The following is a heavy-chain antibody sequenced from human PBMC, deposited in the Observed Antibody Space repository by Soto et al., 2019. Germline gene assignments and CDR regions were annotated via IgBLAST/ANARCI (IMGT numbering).Heavy chain of an antibody. CDR3: AKLRGSGWYFHY. Sequence: EVQVLESGGGLVQPGESLRLSCVASGFTFSDFAMSWVRQAPGKGLEWVSSISGSGGTIYYADSVKGRFTISRDNSNNTLYLQMHSLRADDTAVYFCAKLRGSGWYFHYWGQGTLVAVSS. J-gene: IGHJ4*02. CDR1: GFTFSDFA. CDR2: ISGSGGTI. D-gene: IGHD6-19*01. V-gene: IGHV3-23*01.